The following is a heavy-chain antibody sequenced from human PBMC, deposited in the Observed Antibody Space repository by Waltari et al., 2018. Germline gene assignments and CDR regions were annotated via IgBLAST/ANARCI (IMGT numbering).Heavy chain of an antibody. CDR2: IYWNGNRI. CDR3: IKETNAGGLDY. J-gene: IGHJ4*02. V-gene: IGHV3-9*02. CDR1: GFPSIGHG. Sequence: EVHLVESGGGSVEPGRSLRLSCAASGFPSIGHGRHWVRQPPGKGLEWVAGIYWNGNRIDYTDSVRGRFTISRDNAKNSLYLQMNSLRVEDTALYFCIKETNAGGLDYWGQGTLVTVSS. D-gene: IGHD1-7*01.